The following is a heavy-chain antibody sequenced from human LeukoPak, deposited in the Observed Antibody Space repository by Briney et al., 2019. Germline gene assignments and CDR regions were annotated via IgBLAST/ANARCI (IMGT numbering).Heavy chain of an antibody. V-gene: IGHV3-33*01. CDR1: GFTFSSYG. J-gene: IGHJ4*02. D-gene: IGHD5-18*01. Sequence: GGSLRLSCAASGFTFSSYGMHWVRQAPGKGLEWVAVIWYDGSNKYYADSVKGRFTISRDNSKNTLYLQMNSLRAEDTAVYYCAREKRGYSYGVVFDYWSQGTLVTVSS. CDR3: AREKRGYSYGVVFDY. CDR2: IWYDGSNK.